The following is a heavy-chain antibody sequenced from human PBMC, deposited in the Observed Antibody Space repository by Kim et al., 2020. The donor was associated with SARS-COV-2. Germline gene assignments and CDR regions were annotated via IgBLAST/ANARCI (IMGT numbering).Heavy chain of an antibody. D-gene: IGHD5-12*01. Sequence: PDKVRFTISRDHAKNALYLQMSSLRGEYTAVYYCARGVKRWLPSEDFDYWGQGTLVTVSS. J-gene: IGHJ4*02. V-gene: IGHV3-30*07. CDR3: ARGVKRWLPSEDFDY.